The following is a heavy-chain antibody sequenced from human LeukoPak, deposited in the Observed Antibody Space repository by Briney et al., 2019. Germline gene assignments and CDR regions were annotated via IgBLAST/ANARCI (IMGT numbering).Heavy chain of an antibody. Sequence: SETLSLTSAVSGASLSLDYWSWIWQSPGKGLEWIGYIYNSETTNYNPSLKSRVAMSLYTSRSQFSLRLRSVHAADTDLYFCAGGGYCSSSTCCARLFDYWGQGTLVTVSS. D-gene: IGHD2-2*01. V-gene: IGHV4-59*01. CDR1: GASLSLDY. CDR3: AGGGYCSSSTCCARLFDY. CDR2: IYNSETT. J-gene: IGHJ4*02.